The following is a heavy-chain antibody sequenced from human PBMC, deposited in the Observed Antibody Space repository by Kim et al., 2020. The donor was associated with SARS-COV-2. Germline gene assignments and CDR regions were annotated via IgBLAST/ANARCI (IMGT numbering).Heavy chain of an antibody. D-gene: IGHD3-22*01. CDR3: ARDYYDVSGYYYSFDY. J-gene: IGHJ4*02. Sequence: PARRSRVTMSVDTSKNQFSLKLSSVTAADTAVYYCARDYYDVSGYYYSFDYWGQGTLVTVSS. V-gene: IGHV4-30-2*04.